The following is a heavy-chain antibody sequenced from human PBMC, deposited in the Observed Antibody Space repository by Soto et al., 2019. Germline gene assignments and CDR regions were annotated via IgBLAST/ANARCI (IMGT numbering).Heavy chain of an antibody. Sequence: ASETLSLTCAVYGGSFSGYYWSWIRQPPGKGLEWIGEINHSGSTNYNPSLKSRVTISVDTSKNQFSLKLSSVTAADTAVYYCASSLYYYDSPWFDPWGQGTLVT. V-gene: IGHV4-34*01. CDR3: ASSLYYYDSPWFDP. D-gene: IGHD3-22*01. J-gene: IGHJ5*02. CDR2: INHSGST. CDR1: GGSFSGYY.